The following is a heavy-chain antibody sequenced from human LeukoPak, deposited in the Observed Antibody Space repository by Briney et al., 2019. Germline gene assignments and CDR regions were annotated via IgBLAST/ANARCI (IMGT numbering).Heavy chain of an antibody. Sequence: SETLSLTCAVSGSSISSSNWWSWVRQPPGKGLEWIGEIYHSGSTYYNPSLKSRVTISVDRSKNQFSLKLSSVTAADTAVYYCASTIFGVVIGDYWGQGTLVTVSS. CDR2: IYHSGST. CDR1: GSSISSSNW. V-gene: IGHV4-4*02. J-gene: IGHJ4*02. CDR3: ASTIFGVVIGDY. D-gene: IGHD3-3*01.